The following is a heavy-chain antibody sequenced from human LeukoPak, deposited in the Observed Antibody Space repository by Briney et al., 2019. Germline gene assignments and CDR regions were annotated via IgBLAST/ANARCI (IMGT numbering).Heavy chain of an antibody. J-gene: IGHJ4*02. Sequence: SGRSLRLSCAASGFSFSSYAMHWVRQGPAKGLEWVAFMSYDGTKEYYADSVKGRFTISRDNSMNTLYLQINSLGPEDTAVYYCAKDRYGSGNNYLDAWGQGTLVTVSS. CDR2: MSYDGTKE. CDR3: AKDRYGSGNNYLDA. CDR1: GFSFSSYA. V-gene: IGHV3-30*18. D-gene: IGHD3-10*01.